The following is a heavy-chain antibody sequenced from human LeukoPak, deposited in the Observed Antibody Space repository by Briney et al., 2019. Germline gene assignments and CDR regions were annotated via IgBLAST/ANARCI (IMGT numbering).Heavy chain of an antibody. Sequence: SETLSLTCTVPGGSISSSSYYWGWIRQPPGKGLEWIGSIYYSGSTYYNPSLKSRVTIYVDTSKNQFSLKLSSVTAADTAVYYCARLQTGDGYNYYYFDYWGQGTLVTVSS. J-gene: IGHJ4*02. CDR1: GGSISSSSYY. V-gene: IGHV4-39*01. CDR2: IYYSGST. CDR3: ARLQTGDGYNYYYFDY. D-gene: IGHD5-24*01.